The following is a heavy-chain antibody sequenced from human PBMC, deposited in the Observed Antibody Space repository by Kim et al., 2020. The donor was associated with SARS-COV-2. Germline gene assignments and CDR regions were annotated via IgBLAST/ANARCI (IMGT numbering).Heavy chain of an antibody. CDR1: GFTFSSYA. V-gene: IGHV3-23*01. J-gene: IGHJ4*02. Sequence: GGSLRLSCAASGFTFSSYAMSWVRQAPGKGLEWVSAISGSGGSTYYADSVKGRFTISRDNSKNTLYLQMNSLRAEDTAVYYCAKEGGSGSYYNTHFDYWGQGTLVTVSS. D-gene: IGHD3-10*01. CDR3: AKEGGSGSYYNTHFDY. CDR2: ISGSGGST.